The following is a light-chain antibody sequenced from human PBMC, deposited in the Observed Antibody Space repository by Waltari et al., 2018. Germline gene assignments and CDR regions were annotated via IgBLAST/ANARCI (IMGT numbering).Light chain of an antibody. Sequence: DIYLTQSPSSLSAFVGDRVTITCRASQGIVNYLAWFQQKPGKAPKSLIYGASDLESGVPSRFSGSGSGTDFTLTITSLQPEEFATYYCQQFASYPYTFGGGTKVEIK. CDR1: QGIVNY. V-gene: IGKV1-16*01. J-gene: IGKJ4*01. CDR3: QQFASYPYT. CDR2: GAS.